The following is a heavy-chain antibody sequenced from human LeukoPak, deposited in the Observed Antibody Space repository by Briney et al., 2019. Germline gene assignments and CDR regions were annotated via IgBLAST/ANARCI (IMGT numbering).Heavy chain of an antibody. Sequence: PPETLSLTCTVSGGSISSYYWSWIRQPAGKGLEWLGRIYTSGSTNYNPSLKSRVAMSEDTSKNQFSLKLSSVTAADTAVYYCARDVLLWFGELFEGNYFDYWGQGTLVTASS. CDR1: GGSISSYY. J-gene: IGHJ4*02. D-gene: IGHD3-10*01. CDR3: ARDVLLWFGELFEGNYFDY. CDR2: IYTSGST. V-gene: IGHV4-4*07.